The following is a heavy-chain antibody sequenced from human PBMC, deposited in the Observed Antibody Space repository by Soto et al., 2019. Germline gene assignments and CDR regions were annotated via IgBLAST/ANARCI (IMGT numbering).Heavy chain of an antibody. J-gene: IGHJ6*03. Sequence: TLSLTCTVSGGSRSSGRYYWSWIRQHPGKGLEWIGYIYYSGSAYYNPSLKSRVTMSVDTSKNQFSLKLSSVTAADTAVFYCARGRVPIRSWFYYYMDVWGKGTTVTVSS. CDR2: IYYSGSA. CDR3: ARGRVPIRSWFYYYMDV. CDR1: GGSRSSGRYY. V-gene: IGHV4-31*03. D-gene: IGHD6-13*01.